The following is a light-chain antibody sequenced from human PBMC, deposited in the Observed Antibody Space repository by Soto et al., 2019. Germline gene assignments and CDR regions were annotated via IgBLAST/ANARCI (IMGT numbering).Light chain of an antibody. V-gene: IGKV3-20*01. CDR2: GAS. J-gene: IGKJ5*01. CDR3: QHCGNSPLT. Sequence: EIVLTQSPGTLSLSPGERATLSCRASQSVSNNYLAWYQQKPGQAPRLLVYGASSRATGIPERFSGSVSETDFTLSISRLEPEDFAVYYCQHCGNSPLTFGQGTRLEI. CDR1: QSVSNNY.